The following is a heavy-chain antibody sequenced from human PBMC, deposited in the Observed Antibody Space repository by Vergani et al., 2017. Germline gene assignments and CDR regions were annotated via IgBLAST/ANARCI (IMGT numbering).Heavy chain of an antibody. Sequence: EVHLLESGGGQVEAGGSLRLSCVASGFTFSNSAMSWVRQTSGKGLEWVSAISGHGDRTYYADSVKGRFTISRDNAKNSLYLQMNSLRAGDTAVYYCARAVGLRYSDVWGKGTTVTVSS. D-gene: IGHD3-9*01. CDR2: ISGHGDRT. CDR3: ARAVGLRYSDV. J-gene: IGHJ6*04. V-gene: IGHV3-23*01. CDR1: GFTFSNSA.